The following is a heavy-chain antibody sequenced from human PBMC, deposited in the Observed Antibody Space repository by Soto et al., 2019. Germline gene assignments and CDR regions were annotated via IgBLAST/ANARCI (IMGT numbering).Heavy chain of an antibody. CDR2: ISAYNGNT. Sequence: ASVKVSCNPSGYNFTSYGTSYVRQAPGQGLEWMGWISAYNGNTNYAQKLQGRVTMTTDTSTSTAYMELRSLRSDDTAVYYCAREGNLEWLLGLTSWYYGMDVWGQGTTVTVSS. V-gene: IGHV1-18*01. CDR1: GYNFTSYG. D-gene: IGHD3-3*01. J-gene: IGHJ6*02. CDR3: AREGNLEWLLGLTSWYYGMDV.